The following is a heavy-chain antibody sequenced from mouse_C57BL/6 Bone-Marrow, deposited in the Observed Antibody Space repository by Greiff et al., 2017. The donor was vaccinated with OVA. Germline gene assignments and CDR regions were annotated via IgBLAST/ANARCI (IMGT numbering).Heavy chain of an antibody. D-gene: IGHD2-2*01. CDR2: ISSGGDYI. Sequence: EVQRVESGAGLVKPGGSLKLSCAASGFTFSSYAMSWVRQTPEKRLEWVAYISSGGDYIYYADTVKGRFTISRDNARNTLYLQMSSLKSEDTAMYYCTREGIYYGYHWYFDVWGTGTTVTVSS. CDR3: TREGIYYGYHWYFDV. V-gene: IGHV5-9-1*02. J-gene: IGHJ1*03. CDR1: GFTFSSYA.